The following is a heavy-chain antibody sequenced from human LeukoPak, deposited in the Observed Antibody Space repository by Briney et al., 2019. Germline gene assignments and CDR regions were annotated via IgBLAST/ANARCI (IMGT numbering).Heavy chain of an antibody. D-gene: IGHD1-26*01. Sequence: GGSLRLSCAASGFTFSSYNMNWVRQAPGKGLEWVSYISSSSNTIYYADSVKGRFTISRDNAKNSLYLQMSSLRAEDTAVYYCATESGTYSGTCFDYWGQGTLVTVSS. CDR1: GFTFSSYN. CDR2: ISSSSNTI. CDR3: ATESGTYSGTCFDY. V-gene: IGHV3-48*01. J-gene: IGHJ4*02.